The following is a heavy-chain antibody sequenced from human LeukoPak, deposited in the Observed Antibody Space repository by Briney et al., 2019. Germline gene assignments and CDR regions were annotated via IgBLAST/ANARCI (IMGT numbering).Heavy chain of an antibody. CDR2: ISAYNGNT. J-gene: IGHJ4*02. CDR1: GYTFTSYS. V-gene: IGHV1-18*01. D-gene: IGHD2-15*01. Sequence: ASVKVSCKASGYTFTSYSISWVRQAPGQGLEWMGWISAYNGNTIYAQKVKGRVTMTTDTSENTAYMELRRLKSDDTAVYYCARASYCSGGSCYSDYWGQGTLVTVSS. CDR3: ARASYCSGGSCYSDY.